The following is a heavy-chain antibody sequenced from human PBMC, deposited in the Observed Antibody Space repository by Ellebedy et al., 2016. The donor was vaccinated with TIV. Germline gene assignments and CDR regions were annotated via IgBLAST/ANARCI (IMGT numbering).Heavy chain of an antibody. V-gene: IGHV3-30-3*01. CDR1: GFTFSSYA. J-gene: IGHJ4*02. D-gene: IGHD3-22*01. Sequence: GESLKISCAASGFTFSSYAMHWVRQAPGKGLEWVAFISYDGSNKYYADSVEGRFTISRDNSKKTLYLQMNSLRAEDTAIYYCAKGRGGGSDSSAPRYYFDYWGLGTLVTVSS. CDR3: AKGRGGGSDSSAPRYYFDY. CDR2: ISYDGSNK.